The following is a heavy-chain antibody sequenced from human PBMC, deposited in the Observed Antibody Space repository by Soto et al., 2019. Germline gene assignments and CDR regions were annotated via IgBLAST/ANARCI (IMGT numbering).Heavy chain of an antibody. CDR3: AREPEYYDFWSGYYPSLGTYYYYGMDV. Sequence: LRLSCAASGFTFSSYWMHWVRQAPGKGLVWVSRINSDGSSTSYADSVKGRFTISRDNAKNTLYLQMNSLRAEDTAVYYCAREPEYYDFWSGYYPSLGTYYYYGMDVWGQGTTVTVSS. J-gene: IGHJ6*02. CDR2: INSDGSST. V-gene: IGHV3-74*01. D-gene: IGHD3-3*01. CDR1: GFTFSSYW.